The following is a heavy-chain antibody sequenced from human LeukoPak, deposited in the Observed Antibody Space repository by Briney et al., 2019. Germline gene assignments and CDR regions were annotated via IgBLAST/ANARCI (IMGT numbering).Heavy chain of an antibody. Sequence: ASVKVSCKASGGTFSSYAISWVRQATGQGLEWMGWMNPNSDNTDYAQKFQDRVTMTRNTSISTAYMELSSLRSEDTAVYYCARGLGPGFCSSTSCYGDKSFDYWGQGTLVTVSS. V-gene: IGHV1-8*02. CDR1: GGTFSSYA. D-gene: IGHD2-2*01. J-gene: IGHJ4*02. CDR3: ARGLGPGFCSSTSCYGDKSFDY. CDR2: MNPNSDNT.